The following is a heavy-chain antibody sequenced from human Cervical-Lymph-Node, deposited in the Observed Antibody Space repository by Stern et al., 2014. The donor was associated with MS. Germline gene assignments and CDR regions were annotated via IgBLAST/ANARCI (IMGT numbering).Heavy chain of an antibody. Sequence: VQLVESGGGVVQPGGSLRVSCVASGFTFRSQWMNWVRQAPGQGLVWVSRINSDGSSTSYADSVKGRFTISRDNAKKTLYLQMDSLRAEDTAVYYCARSNYGMDVWGQGTTVAVSS. CDR2: INSDGSST. D-gene: IGHD2-8*01. J-gene: IGHJ6*02. CDR3: ARSNYGMDV. CDR1: GFTFRSQW. V-gene: IGHV3-74*02.